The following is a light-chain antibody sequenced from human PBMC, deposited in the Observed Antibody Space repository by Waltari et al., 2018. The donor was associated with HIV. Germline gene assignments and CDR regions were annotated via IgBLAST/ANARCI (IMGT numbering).Light chain of an antibody. J-gene: IGKJ4*01. Sequence: DIVMTPSPLSLPVTPGEPASIPCSSRQILLYSNGYNYLDWYLQKPGQSPQLLIYLGSNRASGVPDRFSGSGAGTDFTLKISRVEAEDVGVYYCMQALQNPLTFGGGTKVEIK. V-gene: IGKV2-28*01. CDR1: QILLYSNGYNY. CDR3: MQALQNPLT. CDR2: LGS.